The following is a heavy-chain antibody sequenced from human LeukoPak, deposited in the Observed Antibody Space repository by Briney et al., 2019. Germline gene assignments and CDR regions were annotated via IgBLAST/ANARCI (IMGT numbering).Heavy chain of an antibody. CDR1: GGSISSGSYY. CDR2: IYTSGST. D-gene: IGHD1-26*01. CDR3: ARALGEYSGSYFGYYYYYMDV. Sequence: PSETLSLTCTVSGGSISSGSYYWSWIRQPAGKGLEWIGRIYTSGSTNYNPSLKSRVTMSVDTSKNQFSLKLSSVTAADTAVYYCARALGEYSGSYFGYYYYYMDVWGKGTTVTVSS. V-gene: IGHV4-61*02. J-gene: IGHJ6*03.